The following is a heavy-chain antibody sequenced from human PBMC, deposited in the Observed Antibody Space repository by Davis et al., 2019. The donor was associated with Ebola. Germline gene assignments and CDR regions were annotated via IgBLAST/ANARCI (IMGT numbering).Heavy chain of an antibody. Sequence: GGSLRLSCATSGFTVNSNYMSWVRQAPGKGLEWVSTLGLSADTYYADSVKGRFTISRDNSKNTLYLQMNSLRVEDTAIYYCAKDTSNVWFDVWGPGTMVTVSS. V-gene: IGHV3-53*01. J-gene: IGHJ3*01. D-gene: IGHD6-19*01. CDR3: AKDTSNVWFDV. CDR1: GFTVNSNY. CDR2: LGLSADT.